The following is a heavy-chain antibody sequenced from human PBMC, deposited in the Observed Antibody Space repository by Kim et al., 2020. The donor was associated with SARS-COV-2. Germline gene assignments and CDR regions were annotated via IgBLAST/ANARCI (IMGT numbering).Heavy chain of an antibody. Sequence: GGSLRLSCVVSGFTFSSHGMHWVRQAPGKGLEWVAVISYDGSNKFYADSVKGRFTISRDNSKNTLYLQMNSLRAEDTAVYYCAKDSGRITMVVLVITAIDYWGQGTLVTVSS. D-gene: IGHD3-22*01. V-gene: IGHV3-30*18. CDR3: AKDSGRITMVVLVITAIDY. CDR1: GFTFSSHG. J-gene: IGHJ4*01. CDR2: ISYDGSNK.